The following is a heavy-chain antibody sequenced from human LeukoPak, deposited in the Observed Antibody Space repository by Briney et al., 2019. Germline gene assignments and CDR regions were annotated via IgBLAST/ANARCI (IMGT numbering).Heavy chain of an antibody. V-gene: IGHV4-39*07. CDR1: GGSISSSSYY. J-gene: IGHJ4*02. Sequence: PSETLSLTCTVSGGSISSSSYYWGWIRQPPGKGLEWIGSIYYSGSTYYNPSLKSRVTISVDTSKNQFSLKLSSVTAADTAVYYCARALRDYYFDYWGQGTLVTVSS. CDR2: IYYSGST. D-gene: IGHD2-21*01. CDR3: ARALRDYYFDY.